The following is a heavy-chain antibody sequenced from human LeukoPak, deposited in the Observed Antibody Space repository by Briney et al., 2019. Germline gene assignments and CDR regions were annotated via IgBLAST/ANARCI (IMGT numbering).Heavy chain of an antibody. CDR1: GFTFSSYS. D-gene: IGHD6-19*01. V-gene: IGHV3-21*01. CDR2: ISSSSSYI. J-gene: IGHJ4*02. Sequence: GGSLRLSCAASGFTFSSYSMSWVRQAPGKGLEWVSSISSSSSYIYYADSVKGRFTISRDNAKNSLYLQMNSLRAEDTAVYYCARDYSSGWSGDGAYFDYWGQGTLVTVSS. CDR3: ARDYSSGWSGDGAYFDY.